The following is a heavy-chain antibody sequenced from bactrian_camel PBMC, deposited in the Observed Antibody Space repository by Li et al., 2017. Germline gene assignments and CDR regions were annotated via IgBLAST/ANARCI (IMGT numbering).Heavy chain of an antibody. V-gene: IGHV3S1*01. D-gene: IGHD1*01. Sequence: HVQLVESGGGLVQPGGSLRLSCAASGFPYNFVCMGWFRQSPGKEREGVAGIYSGDGTTYYADSMKGRFTISRDNAKNTLYLQLNCLKTEDTAMYYCVNHQDAPSGGWAYFAYWGQGTQVTVS. CDR3: VNHQDAPSGGWAYFAY. CDR2: IYSGDGTT. J-gene: IGHJ4*01. CDR1: GFPYNFVC.